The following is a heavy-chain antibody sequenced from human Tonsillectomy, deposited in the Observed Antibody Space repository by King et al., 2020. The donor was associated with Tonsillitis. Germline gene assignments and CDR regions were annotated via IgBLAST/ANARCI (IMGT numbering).Heavy chain of an antibody. CDR1: GFTFNSYA. D-gene: IGHD3-10*01. Sequence: VQLVESGGGVVQPARSLRLSCAASGFTFNSYAMHWVRQAPGKWLEWVAVISYDGINKYYADSVKGRFTISRDNAKNTLYLQMNSLRAEDTTVYYVAREDYYGSGSFPGTFDIWGQGTMVTVSS. CDR2: ISYDGINK. CDR3: AREDYYGSGSFPGTFDI. V-gene: IGHV3-30*01. J-gene: IGHJ3*02.